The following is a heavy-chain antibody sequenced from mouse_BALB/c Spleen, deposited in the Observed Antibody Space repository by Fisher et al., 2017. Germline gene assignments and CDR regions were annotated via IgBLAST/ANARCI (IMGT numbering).Heavy chain of an antibody. Sequence: KFKGKATLTADKSSSTAYMQLSSLASEDSAVYYCARGREGDDYDEDAMDYWGQGTSVTVSS. V-gene: IGHV1-87*01. CDR3: ARGREGDDYDEDAMDY. J-gene: IGHJ4*01. D-gene: IGHD2-4*01.